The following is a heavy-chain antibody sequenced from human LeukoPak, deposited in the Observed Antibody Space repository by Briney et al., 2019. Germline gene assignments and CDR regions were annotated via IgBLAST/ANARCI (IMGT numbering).Heavy chain of an antibody. V-gene: IGHV4-30-4*01. Sequence: SETLSLTCTVSGGSISSGDYYWSWFRQPPGKGLEWIAYMYYSGSTYYNPSLKSRVTMSADTSKNQLSLKLSSVTAADTAVYYCARPYYYDSRIDPWGQGILVTVSS. D-gene: IGHD3-22*01. CDR3: ARPYYYDSRIDP. CDR1: GGSISSGDYY. CDR2: MYYSGST. J-gene: IGHJ5*02.